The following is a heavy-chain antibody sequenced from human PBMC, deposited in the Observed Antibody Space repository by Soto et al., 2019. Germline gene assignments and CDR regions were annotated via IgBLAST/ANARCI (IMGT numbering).Heavy chain of an antibody. J-gene: IGHJ4*02. CDR1: GFTFTTYS. CDR3: AKDLRPDGVWDFDS. D-gene: IGHD4-17*01. CDR2: IIQDGRT. Sequence: EVQLLESGGDLVQPGGSLRLSCAASGFTFTTYSMVWVRQAPGRGPVWVSGIIQDGRTYYADSVKGRFTISRDNSWNTVYLQMANLRGGDTALYYCAKDLRPDGVWDFDSWGQGTLVTVSS. V-gene: IGHV3-23*01.